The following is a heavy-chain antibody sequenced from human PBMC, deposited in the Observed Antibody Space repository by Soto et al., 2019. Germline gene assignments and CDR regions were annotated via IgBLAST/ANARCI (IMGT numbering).Heavy chain of an antibody. J-gene: IGHJ4*02. CDR1: GFTFSSYA. CDR2: ISGSGGST. CDR3: AKDIAVAGIKAKFDY. V-gene: IGHV3-23*01. Sequence: EVQLLESGGGLVQPGGSLRLSCAASGFTFSSYAMSWVRQAPGKGLEWVSAISGSGGSTYYADSVKGRFTISRDNSKNTLYLQMNSLRAEDTGVYYCAKDIAVAGIKAKFDYWGQGSLVTVSS. D-gene: IGHD6-19*01.